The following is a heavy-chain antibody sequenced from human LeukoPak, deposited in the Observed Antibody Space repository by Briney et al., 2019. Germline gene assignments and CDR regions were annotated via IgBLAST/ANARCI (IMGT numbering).Heavy chain of an antibody. CDR3: ARGRTRGYIGTVAFDI. V-gene: IGHV4-30-2*01. CDR2: IYHSGSGST. D-gene: IGHD3-22*01. Sequence: SETLSLTCTVSGGSISSGGHSWSWIRQPPGKGLEWIGYIYHSGSGSTYYNPSLKSRVTISIDKSKNQFSQKLNSVTAADTAVYYCARGRTRGYIGTVAFDIWGQGTMVTVSS. J-gene: IGHJ3*02. CDR1: GGSISSGGHS.